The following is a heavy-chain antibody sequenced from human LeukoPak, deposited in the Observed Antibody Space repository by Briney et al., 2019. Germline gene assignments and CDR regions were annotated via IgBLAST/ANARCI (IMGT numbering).Heavy chain of an antibody. Sequence: PGGSLRLSCAASGFIFSSYSMSWVRQAPGKGLEWLSYISSSNHAVYYADSVKGRFTISRDNSKNTLYLQMNSLRAEDTAVYYCAREGCSSTSCYGGEWFDPWGQGTLVTVSS. CDR2: ISSSNHAV. CDR1: GFIFSSYS. D-gene: IGHD2-2*01. J-gene: IGHJ5*02. CDR3: AREGCSSTSCYGGEWFDP. V-gene: IGHV3-48*01.